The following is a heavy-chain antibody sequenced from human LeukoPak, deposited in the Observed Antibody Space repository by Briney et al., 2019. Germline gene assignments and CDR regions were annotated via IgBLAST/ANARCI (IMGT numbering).Heavy chain of an antibody. J-gene: IGHJ6*03. CDR2: INHSGTT. V-gene: IGHV4-34*01. CDR1: GGSFSGYS. CDR3: ARVRLPPYYYYFYYMDV. Sequence: ASETLSLTCAVYGGSFSGYSWTWIRKPPGKGLEWIGEINHSGTTDYNPSLQSRVTISLDTSKNKFSLKVTSVTAADTAVYYCARVRLPPYYYYFYYMDVWGTGTTVTVSS. D-gene: IGHD5-18*01.